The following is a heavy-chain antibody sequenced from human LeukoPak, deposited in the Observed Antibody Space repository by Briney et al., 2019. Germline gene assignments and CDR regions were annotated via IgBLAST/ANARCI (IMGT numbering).Heavy chain of an antibody. CDR1: GFTFSSYE. Sequence: GGSLRLSCAASGFTFSSYEMNWVRQAPGKGLEWVSYISSSSSTIYYADSVKGRFTISRDNAKNSLYLQMNSLRAEDTAVYYCARDRYYGSGRGFDYWGQGTLVTVSS. D-gene: IGHD3-10*01. V-gene: IGHV3-48*03. CDR2: ISSSSSTI. J-gene: IGHJ4*02. CDR3: ARDRYYGSGRGFDY.